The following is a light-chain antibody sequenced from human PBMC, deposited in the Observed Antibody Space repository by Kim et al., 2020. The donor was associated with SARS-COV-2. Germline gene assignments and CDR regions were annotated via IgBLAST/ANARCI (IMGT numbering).Light chain of an antibody. CDR2: GAS. J-gene: IGKJ4*01. V-gene: IGKV3-15*01. Sequence: GSPGERATLSCRASQSVSNNLAWYQQKAGQAPRLLIYGASTRAPGIAATFSGSGSGTEFTLTISGLRSEDFAVYYCHQYNDWPLTFGGGTKVDIK. CDR1: QSVSNN. CDR3: HQYNDWPLT.